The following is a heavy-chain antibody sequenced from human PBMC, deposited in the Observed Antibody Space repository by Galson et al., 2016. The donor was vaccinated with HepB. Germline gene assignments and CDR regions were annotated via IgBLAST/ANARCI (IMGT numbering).Heavy chain of an antibody. CDR2: VNHSGSA. Sequence: SETLSPTCAVSGGSIRSNNWWTWVRQSPGKGLEWIGEVNHSGSANYNPSLKSRVTISVDKSKNQFSLNLNSVTATDTAVYYGARYSSGLSGYYYGMDVWGQGTTVTVSS. J-gene: IGHJ6*02. V-gene: IGHV4-4*02. D-gene: IGHD3-22*01. CDR1: GGSIRSNNW. CDR3: ARYSSGLSGYYYGMDV.